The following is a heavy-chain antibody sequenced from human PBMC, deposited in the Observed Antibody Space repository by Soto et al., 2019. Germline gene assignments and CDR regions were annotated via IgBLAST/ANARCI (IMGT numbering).Heavy chain of an antibody. CDR2: IYYSGST. J-gene: IGHJ4*02. Sequence: QVQLQESGPGLVKPSETLSLTCTVSGGSISSYYWSWIRQPPEKGLEWIGYIYYSGSTNYNPSLKSRVTISVDTSKNQFSLKLSSVTAADTAVYYCARTYDFWSGYPFDYWGQGTLVTVSS. CDR1: GGSISSYY. V-gene: IGHV4-59*01. CDR3: ARTYDFWSGYPFDY. D-gene: IGHD3-3*01.